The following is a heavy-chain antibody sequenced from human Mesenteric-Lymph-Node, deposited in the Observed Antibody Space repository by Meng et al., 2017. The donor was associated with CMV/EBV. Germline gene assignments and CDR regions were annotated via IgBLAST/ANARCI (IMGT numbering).Heavy chain of an antibody. Sequence: SCAASGFTCRNYAMSWVRQAPGKGLDWVSAITSSGDSTYSADSVKGRFIISRDNSKNTLYLQMNRLRAEDTAVYYCAKDFSSGWYFDYWGQGALVTVSS. V-gene: IGHV3-23*01. J-gene: IGHJ4*02. CDR3: AKDFSSGWYFDY. D-gene: IGHD3-22*01. CDR2: ITSSGDST. CDR1: GFTCRNYA.